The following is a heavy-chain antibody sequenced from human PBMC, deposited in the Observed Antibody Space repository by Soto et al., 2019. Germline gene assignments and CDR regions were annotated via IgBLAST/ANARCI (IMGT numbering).Heavy chain of an antibody. J-gene: IGHJ4*02. CDR2: ISAHNGNT. CDR1: GYAFTTYD. Sequence: QVHLVQSGAEVKKPGASVKVSCKGSGYAFTTYDITWMRQAPGQGLEWMGWISAHNGNTNYAQKLQGRVTVTRDTSTSTAYTELRSLRSDDTAVYYCARGRYGDYWGQGALVTVSS. CDR3: ARGRYGDY. V-gene: IGHV1-18*01. D-gene: IGHD1-1*01.